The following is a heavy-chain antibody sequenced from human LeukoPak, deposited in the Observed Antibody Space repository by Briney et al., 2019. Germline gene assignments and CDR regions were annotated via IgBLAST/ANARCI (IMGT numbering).Heavy chain of an antibody. CDR1: GGTFSSYA. D-gene: IGHD1-26*01. CDR3: ARVVTNGAPLDY. Sequence: SVKVSCKASGGTFSSYAISWVRQAPGQGLEWMGRIIPILGIANYAQKFQGRVTITADKSTSTAYMELSSLRSEDTAVYYCARVVTNGAPLDYWGQGTLVTVSS. V-gene: IGHV1-69*04. J-gene: IGHJ4*02. CDR2: IIPILGIA.